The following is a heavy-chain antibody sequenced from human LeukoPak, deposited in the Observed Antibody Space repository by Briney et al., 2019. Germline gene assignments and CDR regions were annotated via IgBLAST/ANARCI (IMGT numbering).Heavy chain of an antibody. Sequence: PGGSLRLSCAASGFTFRTYGMHWVRQAPGKGLEWVAVIWSDGSNKNYADSVKGRINISRDNSKNTLYLEMNSLRVEDAAVYYCAREGGSGRYLGNFDYWGQGTLVTVSS. CDR1: GFTFRTYG. V-gene: IGHV3-33*01. J-gene: IGHJ4*02. CDR3: AREGGSGRYLGNFDY. CDR2: IWSDGSNK. D-gene: IGHD1-26*01.